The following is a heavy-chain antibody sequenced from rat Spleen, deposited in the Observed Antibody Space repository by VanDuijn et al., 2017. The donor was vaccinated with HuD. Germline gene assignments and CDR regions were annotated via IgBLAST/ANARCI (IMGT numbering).Heavy chain of an antibody. CDR2: INHDGRST. D-gene: IGHD1-2*01. J-gene: IGHJ2*01. CDR1: GFTFSDYA. Sequence: EVQLVESGGGSAQPGRSLKLSCVASGFTFSDYAMAWVRQAPKKGLEWVANINHDGRSTYYRDSVKGRFTISRDNAKNTQYLQMDSLRSEDTATYYCARHRAAIFDVMDAWGQGVMVTVSS. V-gene: IGHV5-17*01. CDR3: ARHRAAIFDVMDA.